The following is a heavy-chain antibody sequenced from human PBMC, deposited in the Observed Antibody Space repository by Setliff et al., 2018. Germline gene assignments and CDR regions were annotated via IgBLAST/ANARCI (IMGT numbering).Heavy chain of an antibody. V-gene: IGHV1-69*05. CDR2: IIPIFGTT. D-gene: IGHD2-21*01. Sequence: SVKVSCKSSGGAFSNYGITWVRQAPGQGLEWMGGIIPIFGTTTYAQKFQGRVTITTDESTSTGYMELSSLRSEDSAVYFCARETVVVISSTKYYYYMDVWGEGTTVTVSS. CDR1: GGAFSNYG. CDR3: ARETVVVISSTKYYYYMDV. J-gene: IGHJ6*03.